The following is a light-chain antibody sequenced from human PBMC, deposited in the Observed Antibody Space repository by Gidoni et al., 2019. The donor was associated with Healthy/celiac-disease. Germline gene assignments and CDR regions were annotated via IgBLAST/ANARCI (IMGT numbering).Light chain of an antibody. V-gene: IGKV1-39*01. CDR2: AAS. J-gene: IGKJ2*01. CDR3: QQSYSTPMYT. CDR1: QSISSY. Sequence: IQMTQSPSSLSASVGDRVTITCRASQSISSYLNWYQQKPGKAPKLLIYAASSLQSGVPSRFSGSGSGTDFTLTNSSLQPEDFATYYCQQSYSTPMYTFXQXTKLEIK.